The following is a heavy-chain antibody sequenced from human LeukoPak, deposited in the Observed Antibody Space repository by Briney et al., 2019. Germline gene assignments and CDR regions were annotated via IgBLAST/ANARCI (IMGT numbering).Heavy chain of an antibody. CDR1: GGSFSGYY. CDR3: ARGSSGAPRPHFPDY. CDR2: INHSGST. Sequence: PSETLSLTCAVYGGSFSGYYWGWIRQPPGKGLEWIGEINHSGSTNYNPSLKSRVTISVDTSKNQFSLKLGSVTAADTAVYYCARGSSGAPRPHFPDYWGQGTLVTVSS. V-gene: IGHV4-34*01. D-gene: IGHD1-26*01. J-gene: IGHJ4*02.